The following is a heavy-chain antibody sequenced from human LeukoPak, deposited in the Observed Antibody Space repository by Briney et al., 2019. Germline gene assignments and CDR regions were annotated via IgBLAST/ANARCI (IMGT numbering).Heavy chain of an antibody. CDR1: GFTFSSHS. J-gene: IGHJ4*02. D-gene: IGHD4-17*01. CDR3: AKDKDYGIGDY. Sequence: GGSLRLSCAASGFTFSSHSMSWVRQAPPAGLEWASAISGSGGSTYYADSVKGRFTISRDNSKNTLYLQMNSLRAEDTAVYYCAKDKDYGIGDYWGQGTLVTVSS. V-gene: IGHV3-23*01. CDR2: ISGSGGST.